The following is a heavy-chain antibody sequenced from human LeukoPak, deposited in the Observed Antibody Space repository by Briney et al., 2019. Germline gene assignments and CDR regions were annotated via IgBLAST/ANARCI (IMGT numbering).Heavy chain of an antibody. V-gene: IGHV3-30-3*01. CDR3: ARSGVVVVAATPDWFDP. Sequence: GGSLRLSCAASGFTFSSYAMHWVRQAPGKGLEWVAVMSYDGSNKYYADSVKGRFTISRDNSKNTLYLQMNSLRAEDTAVYYCARSGVVVVAATPDWFDPWGQGTLVTVSS. CDR1: GFTFSSYA. J-gene: IGHJ5*02. D-gene: IGHD2-15*01. CDR2: MSYDGSNK.